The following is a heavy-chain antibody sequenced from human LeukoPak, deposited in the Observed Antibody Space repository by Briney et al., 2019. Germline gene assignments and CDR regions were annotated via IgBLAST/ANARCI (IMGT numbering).Heavy chain of an antibody. CDR3: ARDGRGTSNDFDY. CDR1: GFTFSSYG. CDR2: IRYDGSNK. D-gene: IGHD1-14*01. V-gene: IGHV3-30*02. J-gene: IGHJ4*02. Sequence: GESLRLSCAASGFTFSSYGVHWVRQAPGKGLKWVAFIRYDGSNKYYADSVKGRFTISRDTSKNTLYLQMNSLRAEDTAMYYCARDGRGTSNDFDYWGQGTLVTVSS.